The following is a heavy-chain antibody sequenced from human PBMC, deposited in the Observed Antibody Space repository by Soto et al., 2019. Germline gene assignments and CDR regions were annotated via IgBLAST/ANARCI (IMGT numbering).Heavy chain of an antibody. J-gene: IGHJ3*02. D-gene: IGHD4-17*01. CDR1: GFTFSSYA. Sequence: PGGSLRLSCAASGFTFSSYAMSWVRQAPGKGLEWVSAISGSGGSTYYADSVKGRFTISRDNSRNTLYLQMNSLRAEDTAVYYCAKGKNLRNDAFDIWGQGTMVTVSS. CDR3: AKGKNLRNDAFDI. V-gene: IGHV3-23*01. CDR2: ISGSGGST.